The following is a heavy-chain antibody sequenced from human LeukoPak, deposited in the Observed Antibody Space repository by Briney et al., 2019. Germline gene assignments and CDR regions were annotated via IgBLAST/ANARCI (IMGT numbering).Heavy chain of an antibody. Sequence: GGSLRLSCAASGFTFDDYAMHRVRQAPGKGLEWVSGISWNSGSIGYADSVKGRFTISRDNAKNSLYLQMNSLRAEDTALYYCAKDIGRGYSYGFAYYYYGMDVWGQGTTVTVSS. J-gene: IGHJ6*02. CDR3: AKDIGRGYSYGFAYYYYGMDV. V-gene: IGHV3-9*01. CDR1: GFTFDDYA. D-gene: IGHD5-18*01. CDR2: ISWNSGSI.